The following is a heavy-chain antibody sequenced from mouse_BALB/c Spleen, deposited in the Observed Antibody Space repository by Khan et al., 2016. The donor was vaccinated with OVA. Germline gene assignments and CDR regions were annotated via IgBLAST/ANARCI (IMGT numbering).Heavy chain of an antibody. D-gene: IGHD1-2*01. CDR3: SRSGYGSFAY. V-gene: IGHV1S29*02. J-gene: IGHJ3*01. Sequence: VQLKESGPDLVKPGASVRISCKTSGYTFTDFNLDWVKQNHGKSLEWIGYIFPNNGDTGYNQKFKTKATLTVDSSSSTAYMELRSLTSEDSAVYYCSRSGYGSFAYWGQGTLVTVSA. CDR1: GYTFTDFN. CDR2: IFPNNGDT.